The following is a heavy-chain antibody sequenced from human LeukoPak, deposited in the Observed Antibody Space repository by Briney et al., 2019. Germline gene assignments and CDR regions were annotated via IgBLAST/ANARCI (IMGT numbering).Heavy chain of an antibody. CDR3: ARDVGINRFDY. J-gene: IGHJ4*02. V-gene: IGHV1-18*01. CDR1: GYTFTTFG. D-gene: IGHD7-27*01. Sequence: GASVKVSCKASGYTFTTFGIIWVRQAPGQGLEWMGWISADNGDTDYAQKFQGRVTLTTDTSTSTAYMELTSLRSDDTALYYCARDVGINRFDYWGQGTLVTVSS. CDR2: ISADNGDT.